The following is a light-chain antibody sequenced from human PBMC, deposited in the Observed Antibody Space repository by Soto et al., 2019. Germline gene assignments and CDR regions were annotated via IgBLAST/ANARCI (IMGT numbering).Light chain of an antibody. CDR3: QQDLISPAIT. J-gene: IGKJ5*01. Sequence: EIVLTQSPGALSLSPGERATLPCWASESVSDYLAWYQQKPGLAPRLLIHGATKRTSGTPGRFSGTGSGTAFTLAISRLEPEDFAVYGCQQDLISPAITFGQGTRL. CDR2: GAT. CDR1: ESVSDY. V-gene: IGKV3-20*01.